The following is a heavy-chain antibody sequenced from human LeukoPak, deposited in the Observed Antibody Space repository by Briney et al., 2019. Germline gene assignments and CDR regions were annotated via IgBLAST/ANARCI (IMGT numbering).Heavy chain of an antibody. CDR3: AGKNYYDSSGYPR. D-gene: IGHD3-22*01. Sequence: KTSETLSLTCTVSGGSISSYYWSWIRQPPGKGLEWIGYIYYSGSTNYNPSLKSRVTISVDTSKNQFSLKLSSVTAADTAVYYCAGKNYYDSSGYPRWGQGTLATVSS. V-gene: IGHV4-59*12. J-gene: IGHJ4*02. CDR2: IYYSGST. CDR1: GGSISSYY.